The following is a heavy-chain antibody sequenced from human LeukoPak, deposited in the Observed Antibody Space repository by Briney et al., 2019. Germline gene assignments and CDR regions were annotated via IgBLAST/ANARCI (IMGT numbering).Heavy chain of an antibody. CDR1: GFTFSTYG. Sequence: GRSLRLSCAASGFTFSTYGMHWVRQAPGKGLEWVAVISFDGNNEYYADSVKGRFTISRDNSKNTLYLQMNSLRAEDTAVYYCARDHSSGWYSDYFDYWGQGTLVTVSS. D-gene: IGHD6-19*01. V-gene: IGHV3-30*03. J-gene: IGHJ4*02. CDR2: ISFDGNNE. CDR3: ARDHSSGWYSDYFDY.